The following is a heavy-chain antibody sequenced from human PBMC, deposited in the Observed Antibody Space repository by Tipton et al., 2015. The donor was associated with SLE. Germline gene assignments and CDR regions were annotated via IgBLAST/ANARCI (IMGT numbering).Heavy chain of an antibody. D-gene: IGHD6-13*01. CDR2: IYYSGST. J-gene: IGHJ4*02. CDR1: GGSISSSSYY. V-gene: IGHV4-39*07. CDR3: ARRWVIAAAGLGDYFDY. Sequence: TLSLTCTVSGGSISSSSYYWGWIRQPPGKGLEWIGSIYYSGSTYYNPSLKSRVTISVDTSKNQFSLKLSSVTAADTAVYYCARRWVIAAAGLGDYFDYWGQGTRVTVSS.